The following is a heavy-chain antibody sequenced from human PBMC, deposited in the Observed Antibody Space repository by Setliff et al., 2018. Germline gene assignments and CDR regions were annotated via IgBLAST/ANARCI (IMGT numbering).Heavy chain of an antibody. CDR3: AREQWLDPPGYYYMDV. V-gene: IGHV4-4*07. J-gene: IGHJ6*03. D-gene: IGHD6-19*01. CDR2: IYIGGSA. Sequence: SETLSLTCTVSGGSISSYYWSWIRQPAGKGLEWIGHIYIGGSANYNPSLKSRVTMSIDTSKNQFSLKLNPVTAADMAVYYCAREQWLDPPGYYYMDVWAKGTTVTVSS. CDR1: GGSISSYY.